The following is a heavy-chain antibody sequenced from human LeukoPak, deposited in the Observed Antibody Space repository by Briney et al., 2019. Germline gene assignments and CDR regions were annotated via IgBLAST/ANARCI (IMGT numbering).Heavy chain of an antibody. D-gene: IGHD3-3*01. Sequence: ASVKVSCKASGYTFTGYYMHWVRQAPGQGLEWMGWINPNSGGTNYAQKFQGRVTMTRDTSISTAYMELSRLRSDDTAVYYCARERFLEWLEYYGMDVWGQGTTVTVSS. V-gene: IGHV1-2*02. CDR1: GYTFTGYY. J-gene: IGHJ6*02. CDR3: ARERFLEWLEYYGMDV. CDR2: INPNSGGT.